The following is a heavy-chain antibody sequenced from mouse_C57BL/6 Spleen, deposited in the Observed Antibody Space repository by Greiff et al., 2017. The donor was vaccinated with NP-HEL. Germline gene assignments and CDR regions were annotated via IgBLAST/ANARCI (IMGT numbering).Heavy chain of an antibody. Sequence: EVQLQESGGGLVQPGGSLSLSCAASGFTFTDYYMSWVRQPPGQALEWLGFIRNTANGYTTDYSASVKGRFTISRDNSQSILYLQMNALRAEDSATYYCARYIDYGSSYWYCDVWGTGTTVTVSS. D-gene: IGHD1-1*01. J-gene: IGHJ1*03. CDR3: ARYIDYGSSYWYCDV. V-gene: IGHV7-3*01. CDR2: IRNTANGYTT. CDR1: GFTFTDYY.